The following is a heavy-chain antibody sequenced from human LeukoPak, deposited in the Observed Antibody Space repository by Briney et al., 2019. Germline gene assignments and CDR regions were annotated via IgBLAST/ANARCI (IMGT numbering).Heavy chain of an antibody. D-gene: IGHD5-18*01. Sequence: PSETLSLTCTVSGGSISNYYWSWIRQPPGKGLEWIGNIYSRGSTIYNPSLKSRVTISVDTSKNQFSLKLSSVTAADTAVYYCARGQLWVDYWGQGTLVTVSS. CDR2: IYSRGST. J-gene: IGHJ4*02. CDR3: ARGQLWVDY. CDR1: GGSISNYY. V-gene: IGHV4-59*01.